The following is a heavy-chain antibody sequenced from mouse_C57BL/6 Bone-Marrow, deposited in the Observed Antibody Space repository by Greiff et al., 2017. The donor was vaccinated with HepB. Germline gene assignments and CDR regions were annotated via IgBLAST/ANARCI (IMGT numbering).Heavy chain of an antibody. D-gene: IGHD3-2*02. Sequence: VQLQQPGAELVKPGASVKMSCKASGYTFTSYWITWVKQRPGQGLEWIGDIYPGSGSTNYNEKFKSKATLTVDTSSSTAYMQLSSLTSEDSAVYYCANTAQVVSWFAYWGQGTVVTVSA. J-gene: IGHJ3*01. CDR1: GYTFTSYW. CDR2: IYPGSGST. V-gene: IGHV1-55*01. CDR3: ANTAQVVSWFAY.